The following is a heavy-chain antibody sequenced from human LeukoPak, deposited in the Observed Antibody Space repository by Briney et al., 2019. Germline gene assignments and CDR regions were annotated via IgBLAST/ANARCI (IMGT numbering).Heavy chain of an antibody. V-gene: IGHV3-7*01. CDR1: GFTFSRYW. D-gene: IGHD6-19*01. J-gene: IGHJ4*01. CDR3: TTGYSSGWYTEGNY. Sequence: GGSLRLSCVASGFTFSRYWMSWVRQAPGKGLEWVAKIKQDGSGEYYLDSVRGRFTISRDNAKNSPYLQMNSLRDDDTAVYFCTTGYSSGWYTEGNYWGHGTLVTVSS. CDR2: IKQDGSGE.